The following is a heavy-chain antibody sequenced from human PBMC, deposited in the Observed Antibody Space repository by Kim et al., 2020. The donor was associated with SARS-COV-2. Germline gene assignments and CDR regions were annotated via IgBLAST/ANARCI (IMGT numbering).Heavy chain of an antibody. J-gene: IGHJ6*02. CDR2: IYHSGST. Sequence: SETLSLTCAVSGGSISSSNWWSWVRQPPGKGLEWIGEIYHSGSTNYNPSLKSRVTISVDKSKNQFSLKLSSVTAADTAVYYCARVPPSSGWYTGYYYYYYGMDVWGQGTTVTVSS. CDR3: ARVPPSSGWYTGYYYYYYGMDV. D-gene: IGHD6-19*01. V-gene: IGHV4-4*02. CDR1: GGSISSSNW.